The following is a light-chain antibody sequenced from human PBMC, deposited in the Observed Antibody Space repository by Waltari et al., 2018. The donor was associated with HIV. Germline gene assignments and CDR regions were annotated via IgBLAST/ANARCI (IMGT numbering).Light chain of an antibody. V-gene: IGLV3-1*01. Sequence: SYALAQPPSVSVSVGQTAIISSSGNKFGANYVSWYSQRPGQSPVLVIYEDNKRPSGIPERFSGSNSGDTGTLTISGTQAVDEADYYCQAWDSGTVVFGGGTKLTVL. CDR3: QAWDSGTVV. CDR1: KFGANY. CDR2: EDN. J-gene: IGLJ2*01.